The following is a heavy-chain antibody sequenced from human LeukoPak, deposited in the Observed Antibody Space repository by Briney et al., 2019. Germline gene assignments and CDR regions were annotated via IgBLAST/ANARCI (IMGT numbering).Heavy chain of an antibody. Sequence: PSETLSLTCSVSGGSIGSSTYYWGWIRQPPGKGLEWIGNIYNSGSTYYNPSLKSRVTISVDTSKNQFSLKLSSVTAADTAVYYCARQAYSSNLGWFDPWGQGTLVTVSS. V-gene: IGHV4-39*01. D-gene: IGHD6-13*01. J-gene: IGHJ5*02. CDR3: ARQAYSSNLGWFDP. CDR2: IYNSGST. CDR1: GGSIGSSTYY.